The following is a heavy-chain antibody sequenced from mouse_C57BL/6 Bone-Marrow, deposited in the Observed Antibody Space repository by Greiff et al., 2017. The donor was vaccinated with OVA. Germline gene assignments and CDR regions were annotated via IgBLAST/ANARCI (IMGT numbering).Heavy chain of an antibody. D-gene: IGHD2-4*01. CDR2: IDPSDSYT. V-gene: IGHV1-69*01. CDR1: GYTFTSYW. Sequence: QVQLQQPGAELVMPGASVKLSCKASGYTFTSYWMHWVKQRPGQGLEWIGEIDPSDSYTNYNQKFKGKSTLTVDKSSSTAYMQLSSLTSEDSAVYDCARESDYDEAMDYWGQGTSVTVSS. J-gene: IGHJ4*01. CDR3: ARESDYDEAMDY.